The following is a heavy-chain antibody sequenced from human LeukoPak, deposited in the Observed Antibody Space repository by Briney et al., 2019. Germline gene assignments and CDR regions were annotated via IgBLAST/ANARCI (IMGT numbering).Heavy chain of an antibody. CDR1: GGSISSHY. CDR2: IYTSGST. CDR3: ARVLEGSSGQHWYFDL. D-gene: IGHD6-19*01. Sequence: SETLSLTCTVSGGSISSHYWSWIRQPAGKGLEWIGRIYTSGSTNYNPSLKSRVTISVDTSKNQFSLRLSSVTAADTAVYYCARVLEGSSGQHWYFDLWGRGTLVTVSS. J-gene: IGHJ2*01. V-gene: IGHV4-4*07.